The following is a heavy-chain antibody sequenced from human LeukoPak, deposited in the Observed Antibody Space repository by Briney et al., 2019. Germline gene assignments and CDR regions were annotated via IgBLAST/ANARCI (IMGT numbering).Heavy chain of an antibody. CDR1: GGSISSSNW. V-gene: IGHV4-4*02. D-gene: IGHD3-22*01. J-gene: IGHJ4*02. CDR3: ARAHYYDSSGYYSPEKTYFDY. CDR2: IYHSGST. Sequence: PSETLSLTCAVSGGSISSSNWWSWVRQPPGKGLEWIGEIYHSGSTNYNPSLKSRVTISVDKSKNQFSLKLSSVTAADTAVYYCARAHYYDSSGYYSPEKTYFDYWGQGTLVTVSS.